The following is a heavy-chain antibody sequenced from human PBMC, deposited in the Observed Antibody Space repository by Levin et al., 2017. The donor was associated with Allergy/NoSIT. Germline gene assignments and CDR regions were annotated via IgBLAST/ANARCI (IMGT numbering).Heavy chain of an antibody. J-gene: IGHJ5*02. CDR1: GFTLTSYG. CDR2: ISGYNGNT. D-gene: IGHD6-19*01. Sequence: ASVKVSCKASGFTLTSYGITWVRQAPGQGLEWMGWISGYNGNTNYVQKFQGRVTMTTDTSTSTAYMELRSLRSDDTAVYYCARSGWYADFGWFDPWGQGTLVTVSS. V-gene: IGHV1-18*01. CDR3: ARSGWYADFGWFDP.